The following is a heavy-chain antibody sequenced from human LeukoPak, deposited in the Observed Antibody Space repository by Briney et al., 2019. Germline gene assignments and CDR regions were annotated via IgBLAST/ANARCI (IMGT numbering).Heavy chain of an antibody. CDR2: INWDDQK. D-gene: IGHD3-22*01. Sequence: GSGPTLVNSTQTLTLTCTFSGFSLTTSGVGVGWIRQPPGKALEWLALINWDDQKVYSPSLQSRLSITKDTSKNQVVLTMTNVDPVDTATYYCAHRRDSSGYQYRYWFAPWGQGTLVTVSS. V-gene: IGHV2-5*02. J-gene: IGHJ5*02. CDR1: GFSLTTSGVG. CDR3: AHRRDSSGYQYRYWFAP.